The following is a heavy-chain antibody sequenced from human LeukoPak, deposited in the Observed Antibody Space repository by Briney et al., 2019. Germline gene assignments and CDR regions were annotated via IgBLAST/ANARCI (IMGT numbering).Heavy chain of an antibody. J-gene: IGHJ4*02. CDR3: ATDRANPWSPDY. CDR2: TKYDEGDK. V-gene: IGHV3-30*02. D-gene: IGHD3-3*01. CDR1: GFTFRNYA. Sequence: PGGSLRLSCAASGFTFRNYAMYWVRQAPGKGLEWVAFTKYDEGDKYYADSVKGRFSISRDNPQNTLYLQMYSLRAEDTAVYSCATDRANPWSPDYWGQGALVTVSS.